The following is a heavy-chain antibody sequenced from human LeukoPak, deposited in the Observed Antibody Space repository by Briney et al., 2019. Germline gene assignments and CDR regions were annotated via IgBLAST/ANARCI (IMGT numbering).Heavy chain of an antibody. CDR2: ISGDGGST. J-gene: IGHJ6*02. CDR1: GFTFDDYA. CDR3: AKDRYCSSTSCYDSYYGMDV. V-gene: IGHV3-43*02. Sequence: PGGSLRLSCAASGFTFDDYAMHWVRQAPGKGLEWVSLISGDGGSTYYADSVKGRFTISRDNSKNSLYLQMNSLRTEDTALYYCAKDRYCSSTSCYDSYYGMDVWGQGTTVTVFS. D-gene: IGHD2-2*01.